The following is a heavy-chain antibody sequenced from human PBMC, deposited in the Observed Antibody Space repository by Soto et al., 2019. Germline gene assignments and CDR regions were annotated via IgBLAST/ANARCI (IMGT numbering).Heavy chain of an antibody. CDR1: GFTFEDHG. Sequence: EVQLVESGGGVVRPGGSLRLSCAASGFTFEDHGMTWVRQVPGKGLEWVAEINWSGSSTSYADSVKGRFTISRDNAKNSLYLQMNSLRAEDTALYFCARDGGVAVAVDASDMWGQGTMVTVSS. J-gene: IGHJ3*02. CDR2: INWSGSST. D-gene: IGHD6-19*01. V-gene: IGHV3-20*04. CDR3: ARDGGVAVAVDASDM.